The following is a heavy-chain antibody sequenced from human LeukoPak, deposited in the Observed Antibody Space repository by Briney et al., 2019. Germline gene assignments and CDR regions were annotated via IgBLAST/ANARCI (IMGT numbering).Heavy chain of an antibody. D-gene: IGHD2-8*01. J-gene: IGHJ6*03. V-gene: IGHV4-34*01. CDR2: INHSGSP. CDR1: GGSFSYYY. CDR3: ARGGYCTNGVCWRDIYYSYYMDV. Sequence: SETLSLTCAVSGGSFSYYYWSWIRQPPGKVLECIGEINHSGSPNYNPSLKSRLTISLDTSKSQVSLKLIPVTAADTAVYYCARGGYCTNGVCWRDIYYSYYMDVWGKGTTVTVSS.